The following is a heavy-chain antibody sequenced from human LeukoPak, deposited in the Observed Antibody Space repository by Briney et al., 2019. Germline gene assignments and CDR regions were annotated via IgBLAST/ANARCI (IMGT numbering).Heavy chain of an antibody. CDR2: IYHSGST. CDR3: ARDSQPPYYYDSSGYFDY. D-gene: IGHD3-22*01. CDR1: GYSISSGYY. Sequence: SETLSLTCTVSGYSISSGYYWGWIRQPPGKGLEWIGSIYHSGSTYYNPSLKSRVTISVDTSKNQFSLKLSSVTAADTAVYYCARDSQPPYYYDSSGYFDYWGQGTLVTVSS. V-gene: IGHV4-38-2*02. J-gene: IGHJ4*02.